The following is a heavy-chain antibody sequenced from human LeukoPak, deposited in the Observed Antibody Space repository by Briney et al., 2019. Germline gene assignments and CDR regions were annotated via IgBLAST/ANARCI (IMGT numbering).Heavy chain of an antibody. Sequence: GGSLSLSCAVSGFTLSSHWTHWVRQAPEKGRVWVSRINGDGSNTTYGDSVKGRFTISRDNAKNTLYLQVNSVRAEDTAVYHCARSKSGYSTDAIDIWGQGTMVTVSS. CDR3: ARSKSGYSTDAIDI. J-gene: IGHJ3*02. D-gene: IGHD6-13*01. V-gene: IGHV3-74*03. CDR1: GFTLSSHW. CDR2: INGDGSNT.